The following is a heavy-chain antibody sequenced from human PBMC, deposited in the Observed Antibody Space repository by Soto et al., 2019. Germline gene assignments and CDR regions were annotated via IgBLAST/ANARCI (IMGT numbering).Heavy chain of an antibody. CDR2: ISSSSSYT. Sequence: PGGSLRLSCAASGFTFSDYYMSWIRQAPGKGLEWVSYISSSSSYTNYADSVKGRFTISRDNAKNSLYLQMNSLRAEDTAVYYCARGGQFNPAYSSSLLDYWGQGTLVTVSS. V-gene: IGHV3-11*06. J-gene: IGHJ4*02. D-gene: IGHD6-13*01. CDR3: ARGGQFNPAYSSSLLDY. CDR1: GFTFSDYY.